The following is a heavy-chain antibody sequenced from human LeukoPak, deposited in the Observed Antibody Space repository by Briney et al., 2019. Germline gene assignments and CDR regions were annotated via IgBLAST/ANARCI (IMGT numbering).Heavy chain of an antibody. V-gene: IGHV3-7*01. CDR3: ARDRCSGGNCYFDY. D-gene: IGHD2-15*01. Sequence: GGSLRLSCAASGFTFSSYWMSWVRQAPGKGLEWVANIKQDGSDKYYADSMKGRFTISRDNSKNTSYLQMNSLRAEDTAIYYCARDRCSGGNCYFDYWGQGTLVTVSS. CDR1: GFTFSSYW. J-gene: IGHJ4*02. CDR2: IKQDGSDK.